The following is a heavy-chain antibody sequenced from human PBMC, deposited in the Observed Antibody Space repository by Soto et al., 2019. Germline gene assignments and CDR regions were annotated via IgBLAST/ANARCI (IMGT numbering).Heavy chain of an antibody. D-gene: IGHD3-10*01. CDR1: GFTLRDYY. CDR2: ISDSGDYT. CDR3: SRPHDYGAGGAQDGLDV. Sequence: PVGSLRFACPASGFTLRDYYMTWIRQAPGKGLEGVSYISDSGDYTKYADSVKGRFTISRDNARYSVHLQMNSRRGEDTAIYYCSRPHDYGAGGAQDGLDVWGQGTTVTGSS. V-gene: IGHV3-11*06. J-gene: IGHJ6*02.